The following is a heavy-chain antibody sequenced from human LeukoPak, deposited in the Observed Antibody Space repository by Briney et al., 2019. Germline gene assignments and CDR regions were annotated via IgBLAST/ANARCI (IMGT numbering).Heavy chain of an antibody. CDR2: IYPGDSDT. V-gene: IGHV5-51*01. J-gene: IGHJ3*02. Sequence: GESLKISCKGSGYSFTSYWIGWVRQMPGKGLEWMGIIYPGDSDTRYSPSFQGQVAISADKSISTAYLQWSSLKASDTAMHYCASMGITMVRGAILPFDAFDIWGQGTMVTVSS. D-gene: IGHD3-10*01. CDR1: GYSFTSYW. CDR3: ASMGITMVRGAILPFDAFDI.